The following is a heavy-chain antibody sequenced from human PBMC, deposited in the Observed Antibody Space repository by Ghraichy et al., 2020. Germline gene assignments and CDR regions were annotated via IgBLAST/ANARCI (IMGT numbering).Heavy chain of an antibody. CDR2: ISGSGGST. Sequence: GGSLRLSCAASKLTFSNYAMSWVRQAPGKGLEWVSTISGSGGSTSYADSVKGRFTISRDNSKNTLYLQVNSLRAEDTALYYCARGPTLTNWFDPWGQGTLVTVSS. V-gene: IGHV3-23*01. CDR3: ARGPTLTNWFDP. CDR1: KLTFSNYA. J-gene: IGHJ5*02.